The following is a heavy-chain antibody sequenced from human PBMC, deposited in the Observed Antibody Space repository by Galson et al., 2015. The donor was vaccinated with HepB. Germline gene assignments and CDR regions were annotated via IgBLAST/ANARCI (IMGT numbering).Heavy chain of an antibody. D-gene: IGHD3-16*01. J-gene: IGHJ6*02. CDR3: ARDESRPPIRLGYGMDV. Sequence: SVKVSCKASGYTFTSYAMHWVRQAPGQRLEWMGWINAGNGNTKYSQEFQGRVTITRDTSASTAYMELSSLRSEDTAVYYCARDESRPPIRLGYGMDVWGQGTTVTVSS. V-gene: IGHV1-3*01. CDR1: GYTFTSYA. CDR2: INAGNGNT.